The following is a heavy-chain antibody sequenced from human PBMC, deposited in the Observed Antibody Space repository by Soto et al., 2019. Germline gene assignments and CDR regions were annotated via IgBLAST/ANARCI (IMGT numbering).Heavy chain of an antibody. D-gene: IGHD6-13*01. V-gene: IGHV3-11*01. CDR2: ISSSGNTI. Sequence: QVQLVESGGGLVKPGGSLRLSCAASGFTSSDYYMSWIRQAPGKGLEYISYISSSGNTIYNADSVRGRFTISRDNAKNSLYLQMNSLRAEDTAVYYCARDRSSSWYGRGYHYYGMDVWGQGTTVTVSS. CDR1: GFTSSDYY. J-gene: IGHJ6*02. CDR3: ARDRSSSWYGRGYHYYGMDV.